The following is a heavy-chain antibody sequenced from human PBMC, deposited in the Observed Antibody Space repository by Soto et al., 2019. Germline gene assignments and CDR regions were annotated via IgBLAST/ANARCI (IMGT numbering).Heavy chain of an antibody. J-gene: IGHJ4*02. CDR1: GYGFTTYG. CDR2: ISAHNGNT. D-gene: IGHD6-6*01. Sequence: QVHLVQSGAEVKKPGASVKVSCKGSGYGFTTYGITWVRQAPGQGLEWMAWISAHNGNTNYAQKVQGRVTVNRDTSTRTAYMELRSVRYDDTAVYYCARGRDGDYWGQGALVTVSS. CDR3: ARGRDGDY. V-gene: IGHV1-18*01.